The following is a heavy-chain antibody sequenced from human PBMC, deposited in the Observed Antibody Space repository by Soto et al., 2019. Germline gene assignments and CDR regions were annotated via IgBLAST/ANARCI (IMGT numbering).Heavy chain of an antibody. CDR2: IKDRSDGETA. CDR3: TANDY. Sequence: GGSLRLSCRDSGFGISDAWMTWVRQAPGKGLEWVGRIKDRSDGETADYAAPVKGRFVMSRDDSKSTLYLHMSSLKSDDTAVYYCTANDYWGQGT. CDR1: GFGISDAW. J-gene: IGHJ4*02. V-gene: IGHV3-15*01.